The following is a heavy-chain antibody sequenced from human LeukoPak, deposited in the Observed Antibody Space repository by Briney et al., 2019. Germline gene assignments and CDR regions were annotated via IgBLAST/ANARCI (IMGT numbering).Heavy chain of an antibody. CDR3: ARDENYYDSSGYLGGMDV. D-gene: IGHD3-22*01. V-gene: IGHV1-8*01. Sequence: ASVKVSCKASGYTFTSYDINWVRQATGQGLEWMGWMNPNSANTGYAHKFQGRVTMTRNTSISTAYMELSSLRSEDTAVYYCARDENYYDSSGYLGGMDVWGQGTTVTVSS. CDR2: MNPNSANT. CDR1: GYTFTSYD. J-gene: IGHJ6*02.